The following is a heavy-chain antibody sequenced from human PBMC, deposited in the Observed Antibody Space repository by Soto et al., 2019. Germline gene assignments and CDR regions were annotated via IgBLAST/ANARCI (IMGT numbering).Heavy chain of an antibody. CDR1: GFTFSSCG. V-gene: IGHV3-33*01. J-gene: IGHJ4*02. CDR3: ARAGSGSYDSYLDY. CDR2: IWYDGSNK. D-gene: IGHD1-26*01. Sequence: GGSLRLSCAASGFTFSSCGMHWVRQAPGKGLEWVAVIWYDGSNKYYADSVKGRFTISRDNSKNTLYLQMNSLRAEDTAVYYCARAGSGSYDSYLDYWGQGTLVTVSS.